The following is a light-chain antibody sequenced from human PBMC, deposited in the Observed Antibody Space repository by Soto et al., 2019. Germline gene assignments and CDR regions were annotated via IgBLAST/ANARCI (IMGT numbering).Light chain of an antibody. J-gene: IGKJ4*01. CDR2: AAS. Sequence: IQLTQSPSSLSASVGDRVTITCRASQGISSYLAWYQQKPGKAPKLLIHAASTLQSGVPSRFSGSGSGTDFTLTISSLQPEDFATYYCQQLNSYPHTFGGGTKVDIK. V-gene: IGKV1-9*01. CDR3: QQLNSYPHT. CDR1: QGISSY.